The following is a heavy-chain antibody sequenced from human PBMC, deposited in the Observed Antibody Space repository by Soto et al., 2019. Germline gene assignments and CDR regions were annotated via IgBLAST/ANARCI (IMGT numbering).Heavy chain of an antibody. J-gene: IGHJ6*02. CDR3: ARAVLSSSRPSYYEYGMDV. Sequence: ASVKVYCKASGGTFSSNSINWVRQAPGQVLEWMGSIIPLFGTTDYAQNFQGRVTISADKFTNTAYMELSSLRSEDTAVYFCARAVLSSSRPSYYEYGMDVWGQGTTVTVSS. CDR1: GGTFSSNS. V-gene: IGHV1-69*06. CDR2: IIPLFGTT. D-gene: IGHD3-16*01.